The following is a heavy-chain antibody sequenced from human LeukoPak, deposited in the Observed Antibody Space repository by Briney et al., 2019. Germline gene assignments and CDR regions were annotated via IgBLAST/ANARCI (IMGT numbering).Heavy chain of an antibody. CDR1: GYTFTSYG. CDR3: ARDSGQMATITIDY. CDR2: ISAYNGNT. J-gene: IGHJ4*02. V-gene: IGHV1-18*01. Sequence: ASVKVSCKASGYTFTSYGISWVRQAPGQGLEWMGWISAYNGNTNNAQKLQGRVTMTTDTAMSTAYMELRSLRSDDTAVYYWARDSGQMATITIDYWGQGTLVTVSS. D-gene: IGHD5-24*01.